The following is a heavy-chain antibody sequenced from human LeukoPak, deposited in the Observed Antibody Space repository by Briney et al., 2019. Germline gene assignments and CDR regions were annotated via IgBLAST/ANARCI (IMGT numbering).Heavy chain of an antibody. D-gene: IGHD6-19*01. CDR2: TYYRSKWYN. CDR3: ARDEGTSGWYTFDY. V-gene: IGHV6-1*01. CDR1: GDSVSSNNGA. J-gene: IGHJ4*02. Sequence: SQTLSLTCGISGDSVSSNNGAWNWIRQSPSRGLEWLGRTYYRSKWYNDYAGSMKGRITISPDTSKNRFSLQLNSVTPEDTAVYYCARDEGTSGWYTFDYWGQGTLVTVSS.